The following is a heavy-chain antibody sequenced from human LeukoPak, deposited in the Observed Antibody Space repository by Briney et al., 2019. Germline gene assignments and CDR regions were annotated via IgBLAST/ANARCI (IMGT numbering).Heavy chain of an antibody. V-gene: IGHV4-4*07. CDR3: ARDLGIVGATFQYWYFDL. CDR2: IYTSGST. D-gene: IGHD1-26*01. Sequence: PSETLSLTCTVSGGSISSYYWSWIRQPAGKGLEWIGRIYTSGSTNYNPSLKSRVTMSVDTSKNQFSLKLSSVTAADTAVYYCARDLGIVGATFQYWYFDLWGRGTLVTVSS. CDR1: GGSISSYY. J-gene: IGHJ2*01.